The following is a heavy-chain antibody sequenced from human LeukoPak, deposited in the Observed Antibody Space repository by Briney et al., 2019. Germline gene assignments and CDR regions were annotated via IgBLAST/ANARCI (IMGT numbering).Heavy chain of an antibody. J-gene: IGHJ4*02. CDR3: ARDLNLRYYGDLGY. D-gene: IGHD4-17*01. Sequence: ASVKVSCKASGYTFTSYGISWVRQAPGQGLEWMGWISGYNGNTNYAQKLQGRVTMTTDTSTSTAYMELRSLRSEDTAVYYCARDLNLRYYGDLGYWGQGTLVTVSS. V-gene: IGHV1-18*01. CDR1: GYTFTSYG. CDR2: ISGYNGNT.